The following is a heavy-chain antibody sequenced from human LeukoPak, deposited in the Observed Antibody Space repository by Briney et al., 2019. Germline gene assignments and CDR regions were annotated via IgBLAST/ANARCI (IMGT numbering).Heavy chain of an antibody. D-gene: IGHD1-26*01. J-gene: IGHJ4*02. CDR3: ARGQTYTGRIFYY. CDR2: TYYRSKWYR. Sequence: SQTLSLTCALSGDTFSSSTAAWDWIRQSPSRGLEWLVRTYYRSKWYRDFAEYVKSRITIYPDTSKKQFYLQLNAVNPDESGVSFCARGQTYTGRIFYYCGQGTLVTVSS. CDR1: GDTFSSSTAA. V-gene: IGHV6-1*01.